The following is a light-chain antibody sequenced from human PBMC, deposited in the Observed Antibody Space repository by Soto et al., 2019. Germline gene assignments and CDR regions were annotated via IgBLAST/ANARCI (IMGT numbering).Light chain of an antibody. V-gene: IGLV1-40*01. CDR1: SSNIGARYD. CDR2: ITD. CDR3: QSYDTSLGGSV. Sequence: QSVLTQPPSVSGAPGQRVTISCTGSSSNIGARYDVHWYQQVPGAAPKLLIYITDNRPSGVPDRFSGSKSGTSASLAITGRQAEDEADYYCQSYDTSLGGSVFGGGTQLTVL. J-gene: IGLJ2*01.